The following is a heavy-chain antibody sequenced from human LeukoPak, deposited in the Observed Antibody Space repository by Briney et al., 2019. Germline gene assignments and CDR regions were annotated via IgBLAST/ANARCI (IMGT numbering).Heavy chain of an antibody. V-gene: IGHV1-2*02. CDR1: GYTFNGYY. D-gene: IGHD2-15*01. Sequence: GASVRVSCTDSGYTFNGYYMHWVRQAPGQGLEGMGWINANSGGTNYAQKFQGSVTMTSDTSISTAYIELSRLRSDDTAVYYCARVRRRDSPLSGSYGMDVWGQGTTVTVSS. CDR3: ARVRRRDSPLSGSYGMDV. CDR2: INANSGGT. J-gene: IGHJ6*02.